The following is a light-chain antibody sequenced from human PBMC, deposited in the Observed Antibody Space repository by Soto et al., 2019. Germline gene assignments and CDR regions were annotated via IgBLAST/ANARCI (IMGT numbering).Light chain of an antibody. CDR2: DAS. Sequence: EVVLTQSPATVSLSPGERANLSCRTSQSVSRTLAWYQQKSGQAPRLLIYDASNRATGIPTRFSGSGSGTDFTLTISSLEPEDFAVYYCQQRYNWPQTFGQGTKVEIK. V-gene: IGKV3-11*01. CDR1: QSVSRT. CDR3: QQRYNWPQT. J-gene: IGKJ1*01.